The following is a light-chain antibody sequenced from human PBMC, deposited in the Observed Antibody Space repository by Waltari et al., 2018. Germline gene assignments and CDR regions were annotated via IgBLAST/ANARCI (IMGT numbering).Light chain of an antibody. CDR3: GTWDSSLTAGV. CDR2: EDT. V-gene: IGLV1-51*02. CDR1: SSNIGSNR. Sequence: QSVLTQPPSVSAAPGQKVTISCSGSSSNIGSNRVSWYQQFPGTAPKLLIYEDTIPPSVTPYRFSGSNSGTSATLDITGLQTGDEADYYCGTWDSSLTAGVFGGGTKLTVL. J-gene: IGLJ2*01.